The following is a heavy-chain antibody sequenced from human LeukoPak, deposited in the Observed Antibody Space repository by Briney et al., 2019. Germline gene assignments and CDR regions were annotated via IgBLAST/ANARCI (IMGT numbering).Heavy chain of an antibody. CDR1: GASISSYY. V-gene: IGHV4-4*07. J-gene: IGHJ6*03. CDR3: ARDEVTMVRRLISYYYYMDV. D-gene: IGHD3-10*01. Sequence: SETLSLTCTVSGASISSYYWNWIRQTAEKGLEWIGRVDTSGSTNYNPSLKSRATISLDKSKNQFSLKLNSVTAADTAVYYCARDEVTMVRRLISYYYYMDVWGKGTTVTVSS. CDR2: VDTSGST.